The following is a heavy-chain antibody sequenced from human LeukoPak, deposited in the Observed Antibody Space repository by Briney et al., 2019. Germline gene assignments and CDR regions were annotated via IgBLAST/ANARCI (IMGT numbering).Heavy chain of an antibody. J-gene: IGHJ4*02. CDR1: GYTFTSYG. CDR3: ATYSGSYGGGLGY. V-gene: IGHV1-18*01. CDR2: ISAYNGNT. D-gene: IGHD1-26*01. Sequence: GASVKVSCKASGYTFTSYGISWVRQAPGQGLEWMGWISAYNGNTNYAQKFLGRVTITADKSTSTAYMELSSLRSEDTAVYYCATYSGSYGGGLGYWGQGTLVTVSS.